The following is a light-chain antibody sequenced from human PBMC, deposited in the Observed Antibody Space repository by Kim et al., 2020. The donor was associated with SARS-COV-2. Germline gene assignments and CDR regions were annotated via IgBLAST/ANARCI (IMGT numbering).Light chain of an antibody. CDR3: LQYGSSPWT. V-gene: IGKV3-20*01. J-gene: IGKJ1*01. CDR1: QSVSSSY. Sequence: EIVLTQSPGTLSLSPGERATLSCRASQSVSSSYLAWYQQKPGQAPRLLIYGASSRATGIPDRFSGSGSGTDFTLTISRLEPEDFAVYYCLQYGSSPWTFGQGTKVDIK. CDR2: GAS.